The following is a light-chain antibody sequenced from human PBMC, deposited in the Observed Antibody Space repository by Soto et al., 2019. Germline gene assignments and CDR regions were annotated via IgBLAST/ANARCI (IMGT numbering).Light chain of an antibody. CDR2: GTS. CDR3: QQYSSAPAWT. CDR1: QRLKSDY. V-gene: IGKV3-20*01. Sequence: EVTLTQSPGSLSLSPGERATLSCRASQRLKSDYFAWYQQRRGQAPRLLIYGTSIRASGIPDRFSGSGSGTDFTLTISRLEPEDFAVYYCQQYSSAPAWTCGQGTKVEV. J-gene: IGKJ1*01.